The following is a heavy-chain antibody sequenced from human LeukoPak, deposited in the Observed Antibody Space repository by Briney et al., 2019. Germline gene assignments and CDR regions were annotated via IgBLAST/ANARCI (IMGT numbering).Heavy chain of an antibody. J-gene: IGHJ4*02. CDR2: IYYSGST. CDR1: GGSLSNSSYY. V-gene: IGHV4-39*01. Sequence: SETLSLTCAVSGGSLSNSSYYWGWIRQPPGKGLEWIGSIYYSGSTYYNPSLKSRVTISVDTSKNQFSLKLSSVTAADTAVYYCARQGRYSSSLGNWGQGALVTVSS. CDR3: ARQGRYSSSLGN. D-gene: IGHD6-6*01.